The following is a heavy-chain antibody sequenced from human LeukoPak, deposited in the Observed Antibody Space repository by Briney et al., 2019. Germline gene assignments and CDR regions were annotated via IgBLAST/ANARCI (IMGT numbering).Heavy chain of an antibody. V-gene: IGHV1-8*01. J-gene: IGHJ3*02. D-gene: IGHD3-10*01. Sequence: ASVKVSCKASGYSFTTYDINWVRQAPGQGLEWMGWMNPHSGYSGSAQRFQGRIAMTRNTSINTAYMELSSLRFEDTAVYFCARDGVLGVSFDMWGQGTMVAVSS. CDR2: MNPHSGYS. CDR3: ARDGVLGVSFDM. CDR1: GYSFTTYD.